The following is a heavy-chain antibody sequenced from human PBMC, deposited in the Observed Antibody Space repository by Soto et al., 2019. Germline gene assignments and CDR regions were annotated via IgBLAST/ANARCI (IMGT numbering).Heavy chain of an antibody. CDR3: ACRGYCSSNSCDYRWFDP. CDR1: GFTFSSYW. D-gene: IGHD2-2*01. V-gene: IGHV3-7*01. Sequence: EVQLVESGGGLVQPGGSLRLSCAASGFTFSSYWMSWVRQAPGKGLEWVANIKQDGSEKYYVDSVKGRFTISRDNAKNALYLQMNSLRAEDTAVYHCACRGYCSSNSCDYRWFDPWGQGTLVTVSS. J-gene: IGHJ5*02. CDR2: IKQDGSEK.